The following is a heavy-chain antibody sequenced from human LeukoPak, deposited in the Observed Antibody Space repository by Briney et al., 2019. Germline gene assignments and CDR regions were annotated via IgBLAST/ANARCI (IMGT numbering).Heavy chain of an antibody. J-gene: IGHJ3*02. V-gene: IGHV4-59*12. D-gene: IGHD3-22*01. CDR3: ARDGNSGLITNAPDAFDI. CDR2: IYYSGST. CDR1: GDSISSYY. Sequence: PSETLSLTCTVSGDSISSYYWSWIRQSPGKGLEWIGYIYYSGSTDYNPSLKSRVTISVDKSKNQFSLKLSSVTAADTAVYYCARDGNSGLITNAPDAFDIWGQGTMVTVSS.